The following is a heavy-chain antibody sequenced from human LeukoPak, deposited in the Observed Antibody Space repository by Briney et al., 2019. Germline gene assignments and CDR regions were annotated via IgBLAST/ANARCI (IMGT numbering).Heavy chain of an antibody. D-gene: IGHD6-19*01. V-gene: IGHV1-18*01. CDR3: ARDLGQWLVLPYYFDY. CDR1: GGTFSSYA. Sequence: ASVKVSCKASGGTFSSYAISWVRQAPGQGLEWMGWISAYNGNTNYAQKLQGRVTMTTDTSTSTAYMELRSLRSDDTAVYYCARDLGQWLVLPYYFDYWGQGTLVTVSS. CDR2: ISAYNGNT. J-gene: IGHJ4*02.